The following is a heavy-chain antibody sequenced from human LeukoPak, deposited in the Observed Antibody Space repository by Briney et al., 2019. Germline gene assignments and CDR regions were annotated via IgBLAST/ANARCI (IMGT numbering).Heavy chain of an antibody. Sequence: ASVKVSCKASGYTFTSYGISWVRQAPGQGLEWMGWISVYNGNTKHAQKLQGRVTMTTHTSTSTAYMELRSLRSDDTAVYYCARTPGIAVAGGYFDYWGQGTLVTVS. J-gene: IGHJ4*02. CDR3: ARTPGIAVAGGYFDY. V-gene: IGHV1-18*01. D-gene: IGHD6-19*01. CDR1: GYTFTSYG. CDR2: ISVYNGNT.